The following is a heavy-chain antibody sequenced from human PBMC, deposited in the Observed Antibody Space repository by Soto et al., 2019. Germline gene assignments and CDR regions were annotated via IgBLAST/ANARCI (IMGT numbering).Heavy chain of an antibody. CDR1: GFSFSSYA. CDR3: AKAAAYHGSASYFPFDD. CDR2: ISGSGANT. V-gene: IGHV3-23*01. D-gene: IGHD3-10*01. J-gene: IGHJ4*02. Sequence: EVQLLESGGGLVQPGGSLRLSCAASGFSFSSYAMSWVRQAPGKGLEWVSSISGSGANTYYVDSVKGRFTVSGDNSKNTLYLQMSSLRGEDTAVYKCAKAAAYHGSASYFPFDDWGLGTRVTVSS.